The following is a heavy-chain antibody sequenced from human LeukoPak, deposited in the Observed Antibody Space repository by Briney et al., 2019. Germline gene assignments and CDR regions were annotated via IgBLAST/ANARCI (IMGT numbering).Heavy chain of an antibody. Sequence: GGSLRLSCAASGFTFSSYAMHWVRQAPGKGLEWVSYITSSSSTIYYADSVKGRFTISRDNAKNSLYLQMNSLRAEDTAVYYCARGGAGRPCDFWGQGALVTVSS. J-gene: IGHJ4*02. D-gene: IGHD6-6*01. CDR3: ARGGAGRPCDF. V-gene: IGHV3-48*01. CDR2: ITSSSSTI. CDR1: GFTFSSYA.